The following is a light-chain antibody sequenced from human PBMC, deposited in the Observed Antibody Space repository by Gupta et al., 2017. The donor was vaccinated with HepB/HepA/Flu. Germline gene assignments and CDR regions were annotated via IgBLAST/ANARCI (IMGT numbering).Light chain of an antibody. V-gene: IGKV1-39*01. CDR1: QHIRTY. J-gene: IGKJ2*01. Sequence: IQVTQSPSSLSASIGDRVTITCRTSQHIRTYLNWYQQKTGKAPKLLIYLASTLQAEVSSRFSGSGSGTEFTLTINKLQPEDSATYYCQQSSNTPHTFGQGTKLEIK. CDR3: QQSSNTPHT. CDR2: LAS.